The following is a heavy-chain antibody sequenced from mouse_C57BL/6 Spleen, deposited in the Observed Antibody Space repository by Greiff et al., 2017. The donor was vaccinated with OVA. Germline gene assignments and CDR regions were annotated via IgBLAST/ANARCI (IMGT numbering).Heavy chain of an antibody. CDR1: GYAFSSSW. J-gene: IGHJ4*01. CDR3: ARDVGDAMDY. CDR2: IYPGDGDT. V-gene: IGHV1-82*01. Sequence: VHLVESGPELVKPGASVKISCKASGYAFSSSWMNWVKQRPGKGLEWIGRIYPGDGDTNYNGKFKGKATLTADKSSSTAYMQLSSLTSEDSAVYFCARDVGDAMDYWGQGTSVTVSS.